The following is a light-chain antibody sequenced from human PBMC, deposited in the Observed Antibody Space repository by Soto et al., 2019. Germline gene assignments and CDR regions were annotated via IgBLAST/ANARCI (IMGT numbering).Light chain of an antibody. CDR2: GAS. J-gene: IGKJ1*01. V-gene: IGKV3-15*01. Sequence: EKVMTQSPATLSVSPGERATLSCRASQSVSSNLAWYQQKPGQAPRLLIYGASSRATGIPVRFSGSGSGTEFTLTINSLQSEDFAVYYCQQYNNWPQWTFGQGTKVDIK. CDR1: QSVSSN. CDR3: QQYNNWPQWT.